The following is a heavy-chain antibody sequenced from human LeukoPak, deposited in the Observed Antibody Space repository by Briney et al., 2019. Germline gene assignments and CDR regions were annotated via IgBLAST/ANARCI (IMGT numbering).Heavy chain of an antibody. CDR1: GYTFTGYY. V-gene: IGHV1-2*02. D-gene: IGHD2-2*01. J-gene: IGHJ4*02. CDR2: INPNSGGT. CDR3: ARDHPDIVVVPAAMLSDY. Sequence: ASVKVSCKASGYTFTGYYMHWVRQAPGQGREGMGWINPNSGGTNNAQKFQGRVTMTRDTSISKAYMKLSRLRSDATAVSYCARDHPDIVVVPAAMLSDYWGQGTLVTVSS.